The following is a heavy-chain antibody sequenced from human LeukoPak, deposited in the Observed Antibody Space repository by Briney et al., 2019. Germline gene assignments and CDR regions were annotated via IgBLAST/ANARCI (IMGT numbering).Heavy chain of an antibody. CDR2: ISGYNGKT. CDR3: ARGRPTTSIAAAGVNWFDP. CDR1: GYTFNTYG. J-gene: IGHJ5*02. Sequence: GASVKVSCKASGYTFNTYGITWVRQAPGQGLEWMGWISGYNGKTKYAQKLQDRVTMTTDTSTTTAYMELSSLRSEDTAVYYCARGRPTTSIAAAGVNWFDPWGQGTLVTASS. D-gene: IGHD6-13*01. V-gene: IGHV1-18*01.